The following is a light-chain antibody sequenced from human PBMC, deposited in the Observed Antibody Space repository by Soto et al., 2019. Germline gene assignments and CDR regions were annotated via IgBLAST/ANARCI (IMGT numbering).Light chain of an antibody. CDR1: QNIGSY. J-gene: IGKJ1*01. Sequence: IQLTQSPSSLSASVMDTFPITFRASQNIGSYLNWYQQKPGKAPTLLIYAASTLQSGVPSRFSGSGSGTDFNLTISSLNPEDFATYFCQQGYRIFQTFGQGTKVDIK. CDR3: QQGYRIFQT. V-gene: IGKV1-39*01. CDR2: AAS.